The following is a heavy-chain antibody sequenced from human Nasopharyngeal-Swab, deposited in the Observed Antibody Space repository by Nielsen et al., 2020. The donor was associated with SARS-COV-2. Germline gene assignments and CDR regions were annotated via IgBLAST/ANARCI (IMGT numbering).Heavy chain of an antibody. CDR2: IWYDGSNK. V-gene: IGHV3-33*01. CDR3: AREWYYYDSSGYSTYFDY. D-gene: IGHD3-22*01. Sequence: GESLKTPCAASGFTFSSYGMHWVRQAPGKGLEWVAVIWYDGSNKYYADSVKGRFTISRDNSKNTLYLQMNSLRAEDTAVYYCAREWYYYDSSGYSTYFDYWGQGTLVTVSS. CDR1: GFTFSSYG. J-gene: IGHJ4*02.